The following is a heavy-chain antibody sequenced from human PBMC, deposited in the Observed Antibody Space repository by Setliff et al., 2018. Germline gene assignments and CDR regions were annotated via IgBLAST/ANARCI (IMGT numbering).Heavy chain of an antibody. Sequence: GESLKISCKGSGYTFTTNWIAWVRQVPGKGPEWVGLIYPGDSDTRHSPSFQGQVTIAVDRSRVTAYLQWDSLKASDTAMYYCTRLFGRSGWTDVDYWGQGTLVTSPQ. CDR2: IYPGDSDT. D-gene: IGHD6-19*01. CDR1: GYTFTTNW. CDR3: TRLFGRSGWTDVDY. V-gene: IGHV5-51*01. J-gene: IGHJ4*02.